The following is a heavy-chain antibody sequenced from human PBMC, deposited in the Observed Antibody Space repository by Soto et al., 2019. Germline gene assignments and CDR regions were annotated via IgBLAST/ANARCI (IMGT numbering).Heavy chain of an antibody. Sequence: ASVKVSCKASGYTFTSYDMHWVRQAPGQRLEWMGWINAGNGNTKYSQKFQGRVTITRDTSASTAYMELSSLRSEDTAVYYCARDVGYCSGGSYPQGLGYNWFDPWGQGTLVTVSS. CDR3: ARDVGYCSGGSYPQGLGYNWFDP. D-gene: IGHD2-15*01. V-gene: IGHV1-3*01. CDR1: GYTFTSYD. CDR2: INAGNGNT. J-gene: IGHJ5*02.